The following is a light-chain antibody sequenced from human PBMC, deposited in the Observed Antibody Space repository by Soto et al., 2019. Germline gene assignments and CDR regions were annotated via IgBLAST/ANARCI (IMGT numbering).Light chain of an antibody. Sequence: EIVLTQSPATLSLSPGERATHSCRTSQTIRGLLNWYQQRPGQAPRLLIYDTSNRATDIPARFSGSGSGTDFILTISSLDPEDFGVYFSQQRHNSPITFGQGTRLDIK. CDR1: QTIRGL. CDR3: QQRHNSPIT. CDR2: DTS. J-gene: IGKJ5*01. V-gene: IGKV3-11*01.